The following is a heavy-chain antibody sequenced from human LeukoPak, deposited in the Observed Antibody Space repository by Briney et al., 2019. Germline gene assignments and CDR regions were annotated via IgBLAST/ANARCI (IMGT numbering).Heavy chain of an antibody. J-gene: IGHJ5*02. CDR2: ISGSGGST. CDR3: AKEGYSSSWYRQRFRAWFDP. D-gene: IGHD6-13*01. Sequence: SGGSLRLSCAASGFTFSSHGMNWVRQAPGKGLEWVSAISGSGGSTYYADSVKGRFTISRDNSKNTLYLQMNSLRAEDTAVYYCAKEGYSSSWYRQRFRAWFDPWGQGTLVTVSS. CDR1: GFTFSSHG. V-gene: IGHV3-23*01.